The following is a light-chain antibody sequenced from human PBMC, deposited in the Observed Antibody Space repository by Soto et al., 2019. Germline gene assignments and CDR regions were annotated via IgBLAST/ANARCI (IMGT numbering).Light chain of an antibody. CDR2: AVS. J-gene: IGKJ2*01. V-gene: IGKV3-20*01. CDR1: QSVSSSY. CDR3: QHYGNSPPYT. Sequence: EIVLTQSAGTLSSSPGERATLSCRASQSVSSSYLAWYQQKPGQAPRLLIYAVSSRATGIPDRFSGSGSGTDFNLTIRRLEPEDFAVYYCQHYGNSPPYTFGQGTK.